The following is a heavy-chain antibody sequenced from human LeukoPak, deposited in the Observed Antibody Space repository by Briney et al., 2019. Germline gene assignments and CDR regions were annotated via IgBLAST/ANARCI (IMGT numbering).Heavy chain of an antibody. CDR3: ARRLTQYDCFDP. CDR2: TYYRSTWYN. D-gene: IGHD2-2*01. Sequence: SQTLSLTCAISGDSVSSNSVTWNWIRQSPSRGLEWLGRTYYRSTWYNDYAVSVRGRITVNPDTSKNQFSLHLNSVTPEDTAVYYCARRLTQYDCFDPWGQGILVIVSS. CDR1: GDSVSSNSVT. J-gene: IGHJ5*02. V-gene: IGHV6-1*01.